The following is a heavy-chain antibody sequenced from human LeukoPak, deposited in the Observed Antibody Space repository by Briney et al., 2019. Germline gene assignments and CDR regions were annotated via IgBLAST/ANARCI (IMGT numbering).Heavy chain of an antibody. D-gene: IGHD3-3*01. CDR1: GFTFSSYG. V-gene: IGHV3-23*01. Sequence: GGSLRLSCAASGFTFSSYGITWVRQAPGKGLEWVSTISATGGSTYYADSVKGRFTISRDNSKNTLYLQMNSLRAEDTAVYYCAKIVDFWSGYRRPDFDYWGQGTLVTVSS. CDR2: ISATGGST. J-gene: IGHJ4*02. CDR3: AKIVDFWSGYRRPDFDY.